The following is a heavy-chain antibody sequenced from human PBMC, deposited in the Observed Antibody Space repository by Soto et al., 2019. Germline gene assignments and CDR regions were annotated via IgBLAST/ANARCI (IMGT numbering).Heavy chain of an antibody. D-gene: IGHD3-10*01. V-gene: IGHV4-31*03. CDR3: ERGEVRTTIRH. CDR2: IYDSGST. Sequence: QVQLQESGPGLVKPSQTLSLTCTVSGGSISSGGYYWSWIRQHPGKGLEWIGYIYDSGSTYYNASLRSRVIISGDTSKNQLSLKLTSVTAADTAVYYCERGEVRTTIRHWGQGTLVTVSS. CDR1: GGSISSGGYY. J-gene: IGHJ4*02.